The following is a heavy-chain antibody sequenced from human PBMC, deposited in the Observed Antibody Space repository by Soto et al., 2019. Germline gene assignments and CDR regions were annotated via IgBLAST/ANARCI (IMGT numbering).Heavy chain of an antibody. CDR3: ARGVVVDFDP. J-gene: IGHJ5*02. Sequence: QVQLQESGPGLVKPSETLSLTCTVSGDSVTSGTYFWTWIRQPPGKGLEWIGYIYYSGHTKYNPSSESRVTMSLHTFKNQFSLQLNSVTAADTAVYYCARGVVVDFDPWGQGTLVTVSS. D-gene: IGHD2-21*01. V-gene: IGHV4-61*01. CDR1: GDSVTSGTYF. CDR2: IYYSGHT.